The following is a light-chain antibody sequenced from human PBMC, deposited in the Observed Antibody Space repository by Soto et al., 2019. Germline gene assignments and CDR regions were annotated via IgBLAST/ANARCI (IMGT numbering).Light chain of an antibody. J-gene: IGKJ1*01. Sequence: ATQMTQSPSSLSASVGDRVTITCRTRQDIRNELAWFQQKPGRAPKLLIYAASTLQNGVPSRFSGSGFGTDFTLTISSLQPEDFATYYCLQDNNYPWTFGRGTEVE. CDR1: QDIRNE. CDR3: LQDNNYPWT. CDR2: AAS. V-gene: IGKV1-6*01.